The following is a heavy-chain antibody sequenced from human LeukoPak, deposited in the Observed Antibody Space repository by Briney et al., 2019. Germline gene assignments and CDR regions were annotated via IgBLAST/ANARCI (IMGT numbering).Heavy chain of an antibody. CDR1: GYTFTSYG. J-gene: IGHJ4*02. Sequence: ASVKVSCKASGYTFTSYGISWVRQAPGQGLEWMGWISAYNGNTNYAQKFQGRVTITADKSTSTAYMELSSLRSEDTAVYYCASEYYDSSGYPRYDYWGQGTLVTVSS. CDR2: ISAYNGNT. V-gene: IGHV1-18*01. CDR3: ASEYYDSSGYPRYDY. D-gene: IGHD3-22*01.